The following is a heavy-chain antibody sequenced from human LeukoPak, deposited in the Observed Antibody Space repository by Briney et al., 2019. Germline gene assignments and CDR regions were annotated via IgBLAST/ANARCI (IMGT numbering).Heavy chain of an antibody. CDR3: ARASSGYYWDFDY. J-gene: IGHJ4*02. Sequence: SETLSLTCTVSGDSISSYNYFWGSIPQPPGKGLEWVGSIYYRGNTYYNPSLKSRVTLSEDTSKNQFSLKVTSVTAADTAVYYCARASSGYYWDFDYWGQGALVTVSS. V-gene: IGHV4-39*01. CDR2: IYYRGNT. D-gene: IGHD3-22*01. CDR1: GDSISSYNYF.